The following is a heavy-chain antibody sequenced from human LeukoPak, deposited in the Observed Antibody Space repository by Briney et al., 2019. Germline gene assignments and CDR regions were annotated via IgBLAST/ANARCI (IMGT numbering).Heavy chain of an antibody. Sequence: LTGGSLRLSCAASGFTFSSYGMHWVRQAPGKGLEWVAVISYDGSNKYYADSVKGRFTISRDNSKNTLYLQMNSLRAEDRAVYYCAKDRGMVAATSSYFDYWGQGTLVTVSS. CDR1: GFTFSSYG. V-gene: IGHV3-30*18. D-gene: IGHD2-15*01. J-gene: IGHJ4*02. CDR2: ISYDGSNK. CDR3: AKDRGMVAATSSYFDY.